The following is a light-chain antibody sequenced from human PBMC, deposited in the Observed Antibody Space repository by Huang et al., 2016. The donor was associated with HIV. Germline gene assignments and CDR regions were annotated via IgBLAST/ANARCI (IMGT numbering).Light chain of an antibody. J-gene: IGKJ4*01. CDR3: QQYDKWPLT. V-gene: IGKV3-15*01. Sequence: EIVMTQSPATLSVSPGEGATLSCRASQSIRSKFAWYQQKPGHAPRLLIYGASTRATCIPFSFSGSGSGSEFTLTISSLQSEDCAVYYCQQYDKWPLTFGGGTKVEIK. CDR2: GAS. CDR1: QSIRSK.